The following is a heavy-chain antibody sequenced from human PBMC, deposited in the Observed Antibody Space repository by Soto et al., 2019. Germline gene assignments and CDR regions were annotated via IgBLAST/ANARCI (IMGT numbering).Heavy chain of an antibody. V-gene: IGHV4-31*03. D-gene: IGHD3-3*01. CDR2: IYYSGST. CDR3: ARGPTAGITIFGVVTPMDV. J-gene: IGHJ6*02. CDR1: GGSISSVGYC. Sequence: SETLSLTCTVSGGSISSVGYCWSWIRQHPGKGLEWIGYIYYSGSTYYNPSLKSRVTISVDTSKNQFSLKLSSVTAADTAVYYCARGPTAGITIFGVVTPMDVWGQGTTVTVSS.